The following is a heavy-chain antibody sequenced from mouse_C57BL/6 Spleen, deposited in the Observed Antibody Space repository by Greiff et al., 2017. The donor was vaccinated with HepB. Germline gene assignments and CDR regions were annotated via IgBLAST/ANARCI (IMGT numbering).Heavy chain of an antibody. CDR2: ISSGGDYI. Sequence: EVMLVESGEGLVKPGGSLKLSCEASGFTFSSYAMSWVRQTPEKRLEWVAYISSGGDYIYYADTVKGRFTISRDNARNTLYLQMSSLKSEDTAMYYCTSYDCYYQVFAYWGQGTLVTVSA. V-gene: IGHV5-9-1*02. CDR3: TSYDCYYQVFAY. CDR1: GFTFSSYA. J-gene: IGHJ3*01. D-gene: IGHD2-3*01.